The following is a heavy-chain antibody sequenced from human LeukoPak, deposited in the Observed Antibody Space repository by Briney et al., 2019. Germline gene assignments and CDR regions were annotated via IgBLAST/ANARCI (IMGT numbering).Heavy chain of an antibody. J-gene: IGHJ4*02. D-gene: IGHD3-10*01. CDR1: GLTFSSYA. V-gene: IGHV3-23*01. CDR2: ITNSGAIT. CDR3: AKRGGSGTYYFEY. Sequence: PGGSLRLSCAASGLTFSSYAMHWVRQAPGKGLDWVSGITNSGAITAYADSVKGRFTISRDNSKNTLYLQMNGLSAEDTAVYYCAKRGGSGTYYFEYWGQGTLVTVSS.